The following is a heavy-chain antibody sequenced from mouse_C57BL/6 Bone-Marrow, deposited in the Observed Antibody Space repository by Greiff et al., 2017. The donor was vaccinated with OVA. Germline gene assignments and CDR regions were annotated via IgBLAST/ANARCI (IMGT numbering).Heavy chain of an antibody. J-gene: IGHJ4*01. V-gene: IGHV1-80*01. CDR2: IYPGDGDT. CDR3: AVLLRPYYAMDY. CDR1: GYAFSSYW. D-gene: IGHD1-1*01. Sequence: VQRVESGAELVKPGASVKISCKASGYAFSSYWMNWVKQRPGKGLEWIGQIYPGDGDTNYNGKFKGKATLTADKSSSTAYMQLSSLTSEDSAVYFCAVLLRPYYAMDYWGQGTSVTVSS.